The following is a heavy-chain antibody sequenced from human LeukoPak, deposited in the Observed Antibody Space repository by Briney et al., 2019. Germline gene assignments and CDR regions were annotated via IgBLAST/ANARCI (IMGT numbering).Heavy chain of an antibody. Sequence: GGSLRLSCAASGFTVSTHYMNWVRQAPGKGLEWVSVIDTADKTYYADSAKGRFTISRNNSNNTVFLQLNGVSPEDTAVYYCARRGGYSGHDFGGGIEGYFDYWGQGTVVTVSP. D-gene: IGHD5-12*01. J-gene: IGHJ4*02. CDR2: IDTADKT. CDR1: GFTVSTHY. V-gene: IGHV3-53*01. CDR3: ARRGGYSGHDFGGGIEGYFDY.